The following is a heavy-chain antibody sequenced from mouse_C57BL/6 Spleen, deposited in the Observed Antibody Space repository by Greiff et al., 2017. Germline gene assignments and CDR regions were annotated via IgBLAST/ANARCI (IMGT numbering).Heavy chain of an antibody. V-gene: IGHV1-18*01. CDR1: GYTFTDYN. Sequence: VHVKQSGPELVKPGASVKIPCKASGYTFTDYNMDWVKQSHGKSLEWIGDINPNNGGTIYNQKFKGKATLTVDKSSSTAYMELRSLTSEDTAVYYCARVKSNWGYAMDYWGQGTSVTVSS. CDR3: ARVKSNWGYAMDY. CDR2: INPNNGGT. D-gene: IGHD4-1*01. J-gene: IGHJ4*01.